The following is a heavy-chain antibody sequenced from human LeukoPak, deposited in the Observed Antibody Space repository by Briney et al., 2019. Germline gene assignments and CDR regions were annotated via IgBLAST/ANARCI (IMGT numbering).Heavy chain of an antibody. CDR2: IRIDGSNQ. D-gene: IGHD3-22*01. Sequence: PGGSLRLSCAASGFTFSSYGMHWVRQAPGKGLEWVAFIRIDGSNQYYADSVKGRFTISRDNSKNTVYLQMNSLRVEDTAVYYCAPDPYDSSRSNYWGQGTLVTVSS. CDR1: GFTFSSYG. J-gene: IGHJ4*02. V-gene: IGHV3-30*02. CDR3: APDPYDSSRSNY.